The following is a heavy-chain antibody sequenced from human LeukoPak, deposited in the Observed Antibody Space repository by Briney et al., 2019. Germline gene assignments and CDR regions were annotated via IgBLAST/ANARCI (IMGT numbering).Heavy chain of an antibody. CDR3: ARRLRRYSGYGNYFDY. J-gene: IGHJ4*02. V-gene: IGHV4-31*03. CDR2: FYYSWST. CDR1: CGSISSGGYY. D-gene: IGHD5-12*01. Sequence: SQTLSLTRTVSCGSISSGGYYWSWIRQHPGKGLEWIGYFYYSWSTNYNPSLKSRVTISVDTSKNQFSLQLSSVTAADTAVYYCARRLRRYSGYGNYFDYWGKGTLVTVSS.